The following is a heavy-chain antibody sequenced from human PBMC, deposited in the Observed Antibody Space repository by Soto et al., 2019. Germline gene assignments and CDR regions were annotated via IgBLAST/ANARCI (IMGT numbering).Heavy chain of an antibody. V-gene: IGHV3-7*05. CDR2: IKQDGSEK. CDR3: ARHADKPQYYDILTGYNSNYFDY. CDR1: GFTFSSYW. Sequence: GGSLRLSCAASGFTFSSYWMSWVRQAPGKGLEWVANIKQDGSEKYYVDSVKGRFTISRDNAKNSLYLQMNSLRAEDTAVYYCARHADKPQYYDILTGYNSNYFDYWGQGTLVTVSS. D-gene: IGHD3-9*01. J-gene: IGHJ4*02.